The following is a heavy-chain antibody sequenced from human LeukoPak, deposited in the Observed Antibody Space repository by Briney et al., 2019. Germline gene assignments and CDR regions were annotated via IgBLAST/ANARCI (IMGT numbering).Heavy chain of an antibody. CDR2: INHSGST. CDR3: ARDFNWDAFDI. CDR1: GGSFSGYY. J-gene: IGHJ3*02. D-gene: IGHD3-9*01. Sequence: SETLSLTCAVYGGSFSGYYWSWIRQPPGKGLEWIGEINHSGSTNYNPSLKSRVTMSVDTSKNQFSLKLSSVTAADTAVYYCARDFNWDAFDIWGQGTMVTVSS. V-gene: IGHV4-34*01.